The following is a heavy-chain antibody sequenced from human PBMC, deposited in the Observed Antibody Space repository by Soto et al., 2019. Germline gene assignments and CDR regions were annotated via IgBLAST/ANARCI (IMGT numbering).Heavy chain of an antibody. Sequence: SETLSLTCAVSGGSISSSNWCSWVRQPPGKGLEWIGEIYHSGSTNYNPSLKSRVTISVDKSKNQFSLKLSSVTAADTAVYYCARSSGYCSSTSCYGLTEYFQHWGQGTLVT. CDR1: GGSISSSNW. V-gene: IGHV4-4*02. D-gene: IGHD2-2*01. CDR3: ARSSGYCSSTSCYGLTEYFQH. CDR2: IYHSGST. J-gene: IGHJ1*01.